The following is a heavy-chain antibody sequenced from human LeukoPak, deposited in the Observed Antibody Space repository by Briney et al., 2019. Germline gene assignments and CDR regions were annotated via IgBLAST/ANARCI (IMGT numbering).Heavy chain of an antibody. D-gene: IGHD1-14*01. CDR2: MNPNSGDT. Sequence: ASVKVSCKASGYTFTSYDINWVRQATGQGLEWMGWMNPNSGDTGYAQKFQGRVTMTRNTSISTAYMELSSLRSEDTAVYCCARGGPGDYYYYGMDVWGQGTTVTVSS. V-gene: IGHV1-8*01. CDR3: ARGGPGDYYYYGMDV. J-gene: IGHJ6*02. CDR1: GYTFTSYD.